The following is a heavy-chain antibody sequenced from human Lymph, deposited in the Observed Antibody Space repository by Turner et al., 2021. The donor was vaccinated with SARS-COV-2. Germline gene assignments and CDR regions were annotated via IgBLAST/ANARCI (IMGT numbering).Heavy chain of an antibody. CDR1: GFTFDDYA. V-gene: IGHV3-43*02. Sequence: GESGGGVVQPGGSLRLSCAASGFTFDDYAMHWVRQAPGKGLEWVSLISGDGGGTYYADSVKGRFTISRDNSKNSLYLQMNSLRAEDTALYYCAKDPGYCSGGSCYSRTYFDFWGQGTLVTVSA. D-gene: IGHD2-15*01. CDR3: AKDPGYCSGGSCYSRTYFDF. CDR2: ISGDGGGT. J-gene: IGHJ4*02.